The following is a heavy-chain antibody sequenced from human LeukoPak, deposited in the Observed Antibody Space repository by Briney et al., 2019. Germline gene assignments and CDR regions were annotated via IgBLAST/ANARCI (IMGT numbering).Heavy chain of an antibody. D-gene: IGHD4-11*01. J-gene: IGHJ4*02. CDR2: ISGNDGRT. CDR3: AKENFMSSVTSFDY. V-gene: IGHV3-23*01. Sequence: GGSLRLSCAASGFTFSSFSMNWVRQAPGKGLEWVSAISGNDGRTYYADSVKGRFTISRDNSKNTLSLQMNSLRAEDTAVYYCAKENFMSSVTSFDYWGQGTLVTVSS. CDR1: GFTFSSFS.